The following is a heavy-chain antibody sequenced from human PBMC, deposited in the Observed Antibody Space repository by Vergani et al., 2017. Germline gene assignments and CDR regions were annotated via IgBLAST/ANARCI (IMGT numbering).Heavy chain of an antibody. CDR3: ARDHRDYNNYPGTFDI. V-gene: IGHV3-11*01. CDR1: GFSFSDHY. D-gene: IGHD5-24*01. CDR2: ISNSGNTI. Sequence: QVQLVESGGGLVKPGGSLRLSCAASGFSFSDHYMTWIRQAPGKGLGWVSYISNSGNTIEYTDTVRGRFSISRDNAKSPLFLQMDSLRAEDTAVYYCARDHRDYNNYPGTFDIWGQGSMVTVSS. J-gene: IGHJ3*02.